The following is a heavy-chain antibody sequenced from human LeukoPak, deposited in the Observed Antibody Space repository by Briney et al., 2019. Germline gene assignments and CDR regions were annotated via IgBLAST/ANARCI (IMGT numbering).Heavy chain of an antibody. Sequence: PSGTLSLTCGVSGGSITNTNYWTWVRQPPGKGLEWIGEVNLQGSTNYNPSLMGRVAIAVDTSENQFSLKLSSVTAADTAVYYCARHGSGSYNYWGQGTLVTVSS. CDR3: ARHGSGSYNY. V-gene: IGHV4-4*02. D-gene: IGHD3-10*01. J-gene: IGHJ4*02. CDR1: GGSITNTNY. CDR2: VNLQGST.